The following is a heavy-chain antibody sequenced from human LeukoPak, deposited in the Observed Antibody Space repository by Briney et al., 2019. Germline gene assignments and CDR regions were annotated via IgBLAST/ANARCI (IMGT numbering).Heavy chain of an antibody. D-gene: IGHD3-9*01. J-gene: IGHJ4*02. CDR2: ISGSGGST. CDR1: GFTFSSYA. CDR3: AKDVRYFDWLIFDY. Sequence: GGSLRLSCAASGFTFSSYAMSWVRQAPGKGLEWVSAISGSGGSTYYADSVKSRFTISRDNSKNTLYLQMNSLRAEDTAVYYCAKDVRYFDWLIFDYWGQGTLVTVSS. V-gene: IGHV3-23*01.